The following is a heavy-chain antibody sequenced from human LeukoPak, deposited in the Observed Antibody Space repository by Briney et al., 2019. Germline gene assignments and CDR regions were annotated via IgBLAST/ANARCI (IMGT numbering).Heavy chain of an antibody. J-gene: IGHJ4*02. V-gene: IGHV3-23*01. CDR2: ISGSGGST. D-gene: IGHD3-16*01. Sequence: GGSLRLSCAASGFTFSSYAMSWVRQAPGRGLEWVSAISGSGGSTYYADSVKGRFTISRDNSKNTLYLQMNSLRAEDTAVYYCAKDWGQVSGGYWGQGTLVTVSS. CDR3: AKDWGQVSGGY. CDR1: GFTFSSYA.